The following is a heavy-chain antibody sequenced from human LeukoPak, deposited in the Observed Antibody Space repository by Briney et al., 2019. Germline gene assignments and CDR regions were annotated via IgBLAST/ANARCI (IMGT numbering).Heavy chain of an antibody. CDR3: AKENDFWSGYYGAFDI. CDR2: ISYDGSNK. J-gene: IGHJ3*02. V-gene: IGHV3-30*18. CDR1: GFTFSSYG. D-gene: IGHD3-3*01. Sequence: GGSLRLSCAASGFTFSSYGMHWVRQAPGKGLEWVAVISYDGSNKYYADSVKGRFTISRDNSKNTLYLQMNSLRAEDTAVYYCAKENDFWSGYYGAFDIWGQGTMVTVSS.